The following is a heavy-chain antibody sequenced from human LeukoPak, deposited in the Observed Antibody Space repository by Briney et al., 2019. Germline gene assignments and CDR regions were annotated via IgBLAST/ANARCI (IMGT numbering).Heavy chain of an antibody. CDR3: ARNRIAARLFDY. D-gene: IGHD6-6*01. V-gene: IGHV3-48*01. CDR1: GLTFSSYS. Sequence: GGSLRLSCAASGLTFSSYSMNWVRQAPGKGLEWVSYISSSSSTIYYASSVKRRFTISRDNAKNSLYLQMNSLRAEDTAVYYCARNRIAARLFDYWGQGTLVTVSS. CDR2: ISSSSSTI. J-gene: IGHJ4*02.